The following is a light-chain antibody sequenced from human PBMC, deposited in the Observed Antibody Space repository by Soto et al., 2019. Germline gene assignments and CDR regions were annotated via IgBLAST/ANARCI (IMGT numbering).Light chain of an antibody. J-gene: IGLJ1*01. Sequence: QSVLTQPASVSGSPGQSITISCTGTSSDVGGYNYVSWYQHHPGKAPKLMIFEVSNRPSGVSNRFSGSKSGNTASLTISGLQAEDEADYYCSSYTSSSTLVYVFGTGTKVTV. CDR3: SSYTSSSTLVYV. CDR2: EVS. V-gene: IGLV2-14*01. CDR1: SSDVGGYNY.